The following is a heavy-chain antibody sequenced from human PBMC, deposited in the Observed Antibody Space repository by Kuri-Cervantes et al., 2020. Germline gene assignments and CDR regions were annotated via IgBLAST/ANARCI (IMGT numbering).Heavy chain of an antibody. D-gene: IGHD3-22*01. V-gene: IGHV3-66*02. Sequence: GGSLRLSCAASGFTFDDYAMHWVRQAPGKGLEWVSTIYNGGSTYYADSVKGRFTISRDNSKSTLYLQMNILRTEDTAVYYCARVVAYYYDSRGSKYYFDYWGQGTLVTVSS. J-gene: IGHJ4*02. CDR3: ARVVAYYYDSRGSKYYFDY. CDR2: IYNGGST. CDR1: GFTFDDYA.